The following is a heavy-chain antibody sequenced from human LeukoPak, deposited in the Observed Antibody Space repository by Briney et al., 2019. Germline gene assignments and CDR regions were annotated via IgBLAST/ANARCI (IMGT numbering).Heavy chain of an antibody. CDR3: ATDRSISSSWTLDYYYGMDV. CDR1: GYTLTELS. D-gene: IGHD6-13*01. J-gene: IGHJ6*02. Sequence: GASVKVSCKVSGYTLTELSMHWVRQAPGKGLEWMGGFDPEDGETIYAQKFQGRVTMTEDTSTDTAYMELSSLRSEDTAVYYCATDRSISSSWTLDYYYGMDVWGQGTTVTVSS. CDR2: FDPEDGET. V-gene: IGHV1-24*01.